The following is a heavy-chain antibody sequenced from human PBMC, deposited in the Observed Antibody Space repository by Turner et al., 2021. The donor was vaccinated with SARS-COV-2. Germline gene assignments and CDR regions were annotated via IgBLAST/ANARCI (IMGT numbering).Heavy chain of an antibody. CDR1: GFTFSSYW. CDR2: INSDGSST. V-gene: IGHV3-74*01. Sequence: EVQLVESGGGLVQPGRSLRLSCVTSGFTFSSYWMHWVRQAPGKGLVWVSRINSDGSSTSYADSVKGRFTISRDNAKNTLYLQMNSLRAEDTAVYYCARDHIGVYYAMDVWGQGTTVTVSS. J-gene: IGHJ6*02. CDR3: ARDHIGVYYAMDV. D-gene: IGHD3-10*01.